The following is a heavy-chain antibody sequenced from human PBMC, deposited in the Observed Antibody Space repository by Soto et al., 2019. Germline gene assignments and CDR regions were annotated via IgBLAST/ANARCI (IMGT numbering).Heavy chain of an antibody. V-gene: IGHV1-18*01. CDR2: VSVPSGDT. Sequence: QVPLVQSGAEVKEPGASVKVSCKASGYSLSSFGISWVRQAPGQGLEWVGWVSVPSGDTSAAQNFQGRVTVTTDTSTSTAYLEVGSLRSDDTAVYYCARTCRSGGSCYLEYWGEGTLVTVSS. J-gene: IGHJ4*02. CDR3: ARTCRSGGSCYLEY. CDR1: GYSLSSFG. D-gene: IGHD2-15*01.